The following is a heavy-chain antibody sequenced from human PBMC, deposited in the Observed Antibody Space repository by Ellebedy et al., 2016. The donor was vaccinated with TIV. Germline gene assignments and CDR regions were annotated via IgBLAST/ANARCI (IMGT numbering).Heavy chain of an antibody. CDR1: GYKFTTYW. V-gene: IGHV5-51*01. CDR3: ARLGRAGYYNAPGDY. J-gene: IGHJ4*02. CDR2: IYPDDSVT. D-gene: IGHD3-9*01. Sequence: GESLKISXQGSGYKFTTYWIGLVRQMPGKGLEWMGIIYPDDSVTRYNPSFQGQITISADQSISTAYLQWSSLKASDTAIYYCARLGRAGYYNAPGDYWGQGTLVTVSS.